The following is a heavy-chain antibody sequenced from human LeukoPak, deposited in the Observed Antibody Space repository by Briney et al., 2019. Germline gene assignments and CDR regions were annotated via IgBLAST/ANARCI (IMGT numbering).Heavy chain of an antibody. CDR3: ARDRGWGLRFLDY. V-gene: IGHV3-7*01. CDR1: GFTLSSYW. CDR2: IKQDGSEK. Sequence: PGGSLTLSCAASGFTLSSYWMTWVRQAPGKGLEWVANIKQDGSEKYYVDSVKGRFTISRDNAKNSLYLQMNSLRAEDTAVYYCARDRGWGLRFLDYWGQGTLVTVSS. J-gene: IGHJ4*02. D-gene: IGHD1-26*01.